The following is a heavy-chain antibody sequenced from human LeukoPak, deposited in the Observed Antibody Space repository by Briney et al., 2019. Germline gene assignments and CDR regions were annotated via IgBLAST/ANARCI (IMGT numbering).Heavy chain of an antibody. V-gene: IGHV1-2*06. D-gene: IGHD1-20*01. J-gene: IGHJ4*02. CDR3: ARKGRVTGTFDY. CDR2: INPNSGGT. CDR1: GYTFTGYY. Sequence: GASVKVSCKASGYTFTGYYMHWVRQAPGQGLEWVGRINPNSGGTNYARKFQGRVTMTRDTSISTAYMELSRLRSDDTAEYYCARKGRVTGTFDYWGQGTLVTVSS.